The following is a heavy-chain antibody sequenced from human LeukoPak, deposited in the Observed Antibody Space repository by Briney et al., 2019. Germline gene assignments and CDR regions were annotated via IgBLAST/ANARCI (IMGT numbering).Heavy chain of an antibody. Sequence: GGSLRLSCVAPGSSFKTSRPRGDRQNPKKGPVLASRINTDGGDTRNADSVKSRFTISRDNAKNSLYVQINSLRAEYTAVYYCARSVADGAFDSWGQGTMVTVSS. V-gene: IGHV3-74*01. CDR3: ARSVADGAFDS. J-gene: IGHJ3*02. CDR1: GSSFKTSR. D-gene: IGHD6-19*01. CDR2: INTDGGDT.